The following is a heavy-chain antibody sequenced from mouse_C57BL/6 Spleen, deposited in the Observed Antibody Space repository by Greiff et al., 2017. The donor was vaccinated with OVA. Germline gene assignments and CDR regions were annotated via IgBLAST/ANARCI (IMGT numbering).Heavy chain of an antibody. CDR2: IYPRSGNT. CDR3: ARDYYGSSEGDYFDY. Sequence: VKLVESGAELARPGASVNLSCKASGYTFTSYGISWVKQRTGQGLEWIGEIYPRSGNTYYNEKFKGKATLTADKSSSTAYMELRSLTSEDSAVYFCARDYYGSSEGDYFDYWGQGTTLTVSS. D-gene: IGHD1-1*01. J-gene: IGHJ2*01. V-gene: IGHV1-81*01. CDR1: GYTFTSYG.